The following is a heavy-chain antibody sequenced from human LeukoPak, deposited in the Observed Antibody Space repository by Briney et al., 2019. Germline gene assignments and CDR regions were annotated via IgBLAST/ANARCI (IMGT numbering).Heavy chain of an antibody. CDR2: INSDGSST. J-gene: IGHJ6*03. V-gene: IGHV3-74*01. CDR1: GFTFSNYW. Sequence: GGSLRLSCAASGFTFSNYWMHWVRQAPGKGLVWVSGINSDGSSTSYADSVKGRFTISRDNAKNTLYLQMNSLRAEDTAVYYCARVSSGSYFGYYYYYMDVWGKGTTVTVSS. D-gene: IGHD1-26*01. CDR3: ARVSSGSYFGYYYYYMDV.